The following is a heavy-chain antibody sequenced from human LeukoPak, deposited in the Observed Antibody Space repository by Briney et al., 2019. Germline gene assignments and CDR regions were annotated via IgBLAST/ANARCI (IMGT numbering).Heavy chain of an antibody. Sequence: SETLSLTCAVSGDSISNHIYYWDWIRQTPGKGLEWIRAVYYTGNAYYNPSLKSRVTISVDTSDNRFSLHLSSVNAADTAIYYCARLRALSGHRGAFDIWGQGTLVTVSS. D-gene: IGHD5/OR15-5a*01. CDR1: GDSISNHIYY. V-gene: IGHV4-39*02. CDR3: ARLRALSGHRGAFDI. J-gene: IGHJ3*02. CDR2: VYYTGNA.